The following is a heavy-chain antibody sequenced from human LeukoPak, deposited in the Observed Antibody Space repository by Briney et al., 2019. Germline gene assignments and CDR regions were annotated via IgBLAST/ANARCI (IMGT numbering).Heavy chain of an antibody. Sequence: GGSLRLSCAASGFTFSTYSMYWVRQAPGKGLEWVSSISSSSRYLYYADSVKGRFTISRDNSKNTLYLQMNSLRAEDTAVYYCARGNLGYCGGDCYPNDYWGQGTLVTVSS. J-gene: IGHJ4*02. V-gene: IGHV3-21*01. CDR3: ARGNLGYCGGDCYPNDY. D-gene: IGHD2-21*02. CDR1: GFTFSTYS. CDR2: ISSSSRYL.